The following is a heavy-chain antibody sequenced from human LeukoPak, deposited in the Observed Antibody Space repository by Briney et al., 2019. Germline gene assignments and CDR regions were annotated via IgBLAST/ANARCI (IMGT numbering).Heavy chain of an antibody. J-gene: IGHJ6*02. CDR1: GYTLTELS. Sequence: ASVKVSCKVSGYTLTELSMHWVRQAPGKGLEWMGGFDPEDGETIYAQKFQGRVTMTEDTSTDTAYMELSSLRSEDTAVYYCASAGGAPTSTVVTHYYYYYGMDVWGQGTTVTVSS. CDR3: ASAGGAPTSTVVTHYYYYYGMDV. D-gene: IGHD4-23*01. V-gene: IGHV1-24*01. CDR2: FDPEDGET.